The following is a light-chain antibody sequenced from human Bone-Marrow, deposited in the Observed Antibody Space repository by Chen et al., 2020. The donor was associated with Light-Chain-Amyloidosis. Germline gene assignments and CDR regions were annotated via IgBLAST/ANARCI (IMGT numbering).Light chain of an antibody. CDR3: QSYQGSSQGV. J-gene: IGLJ3*02. V-gene: IGLV6-57*01. Sequence: NFMLTQPHSVSESPGKTVIISCTRSSGSIATNSVQWYQQRPGSSPTTVIYEDDQRPSGGPDRFSGSIDRASNSASLPISGLKTEDEADYDCQSYQGSSQGVFGGGTKLTVL. CDR1: SGSIATNS. CDR2: EDD.